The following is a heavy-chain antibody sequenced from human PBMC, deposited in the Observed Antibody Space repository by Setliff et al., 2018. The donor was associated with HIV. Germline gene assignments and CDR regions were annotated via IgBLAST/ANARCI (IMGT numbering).Heavy chain of an antibody. Sequence: ASVKVSCKVSGYTLTELSIHWVRQAPGKGLEWMGGFDPEDGGTIHAQKFQGRVTMTEDTSTDTAYMELRSLRSEDTAVYYCARGLAAAGAFDIWGQGTMVTVS. J-gene: IGHJ3*02. D-gene: IGHD6-13*01. CDR2: FDPEDGGT. V-gene: IGHV1-24*01. CDR3: ARGLAAAGAFDI. CDR1: GYTLTELS.